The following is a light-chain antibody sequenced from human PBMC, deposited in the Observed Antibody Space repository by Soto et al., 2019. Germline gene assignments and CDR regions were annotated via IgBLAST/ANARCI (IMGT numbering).Light chain of an antibody. CDR2: GAS. CDR1: QIISSG. V-gene: IGKV3-15*01. J-gene: IGKJ4*01. CDR3: QQYYNWPLT. Sequence: ETVMTQSPATLSVSPGETVTLSCRASQIISSGLAWYQLKPGQAPRLLISGASTRATGIPAKFIGSGSGTEFTLTISGLQSEDFAVYYCQQYYNWPLTFGGGTKVEIK.